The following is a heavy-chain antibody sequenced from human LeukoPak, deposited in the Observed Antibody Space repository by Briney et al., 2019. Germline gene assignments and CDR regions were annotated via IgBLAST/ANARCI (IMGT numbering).Heavy chain of an antibody. Sequence: ASVKVSCKASGYTFTSHDISWVRQAPGQGLEWMGWISAYTGNTNYAQKFQGRVSMTTGTSTTTAYMELRSLRSDDTAVYYCARSYSSSSNFDYWGQGTLVTVSS. V-gene: IGHV1-18*01. J-gene: IGHJ4*02. CDR1: GYTFTSHD. D-gene: IGHD6-6*01. CDR2: ISAYTGNT. CDR3: ARSYSSSSNFDY.